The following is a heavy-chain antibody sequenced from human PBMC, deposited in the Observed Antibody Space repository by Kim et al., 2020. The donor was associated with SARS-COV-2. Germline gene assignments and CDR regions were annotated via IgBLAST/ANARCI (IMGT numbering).Heavy chain of an antibody. CDR1: GYTFTSYA. J-gene: IGHJ3*02. CDR3: ARDNLLNWSPQGAAFDI. V-gene: IGHV7-4-1*02. D-gene: IGHD1-1*01. CDR2: INTNTGNP. Sequence: ASVKVSCKASGYTFTSYAMNWVRQAPGQGLEWMGWINTNTGNPTYAQGFTGRFVFSLDTSVSTAYLQISSLKAEDTAVYYCARDNLLNWSPQGAAFDIWGQGTMVTVSS.